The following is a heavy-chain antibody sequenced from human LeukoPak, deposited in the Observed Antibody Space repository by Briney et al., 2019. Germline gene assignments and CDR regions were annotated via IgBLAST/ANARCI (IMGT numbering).Heavy chain of an antibody. CDR1: GGSISSSSYY. Sequence: SETLSLTCIVSGGSISSSSYYWGWIRQPPGKGLEWIGTIYYSGSTYYNPSLKSRVTISIDTSKNQFSLKLSSLTAADTAVYYCVRERPRDGLDYWGQGTLVTVSS. D-gene: IGHD5-24*01. V-gene: IGHV4-39*07. CDR2: IYYSGST. J-gene: IGHJ4*02. CDR3: VRERPRDGLDY.